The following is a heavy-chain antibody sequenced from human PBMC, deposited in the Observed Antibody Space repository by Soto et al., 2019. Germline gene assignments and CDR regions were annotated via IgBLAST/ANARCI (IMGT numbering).Heavy chain of an antibody. CDR3: VIPTSGYSYGYDY. CDR2: ISSNGDHT. V-gene: IGHV3-64D*06. D-gene: IGHD5-18*01. CDR1: GFSFSNFP. Sequence: PGGSLRLSCSASGFSFSNFPIHWIRQAPGKGLEYVSAISSNGDHTYYADSVKGRFTISRDNSENTLYLQMSSLRPEDTAVYYCVIPTSGYSYGYDYWGQGTRVTVSS. J-gene: IGHJ4*02.